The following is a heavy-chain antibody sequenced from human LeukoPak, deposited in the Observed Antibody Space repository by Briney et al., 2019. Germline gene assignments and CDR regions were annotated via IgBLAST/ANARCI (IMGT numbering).Heavy chain of an antibody. J-gene: IGHJ4*02. Sequence: GGSLRLSCAASGFTSSTYAMTWVRQAPGKGLEWVSGISGSGGSTYYADSVKGRFTISRDNSKNTLYLQMNSLRAEDTAVYYCAKADSGSYWPYYFGYWGQGTLVTVSS. D-gene: IGHD1-26*01. CDR1: GFTSSTYA. V-gene: IGHV3-23*01. CDR3: AKADSGSYWPYYFGY. CDR2: ISGSGGST.